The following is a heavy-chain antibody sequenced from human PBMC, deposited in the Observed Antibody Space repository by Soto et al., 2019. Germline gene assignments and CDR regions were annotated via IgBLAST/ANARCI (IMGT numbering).Heavy chain of an antibody. D-gene: IGHD4-17*01. CDR2: ISYDGGYE. V-gene: IGHV3-30*18. J-gene: IGHJ2*01. Sequence: QEQLVESGGGVVQPGKSPRLSCTASRFAFSSYAMHWVRQAPGKGLEWVAVISYDGGYENYADSVKGRFTVSRDNSKNTLWLQMNSLRAEDTALYYCAKGTTVTPWRYLDLWGQGTLVTVSS. CDR3: AKGTTVTPWRYLDL. CDR1: RFAFSSYA.